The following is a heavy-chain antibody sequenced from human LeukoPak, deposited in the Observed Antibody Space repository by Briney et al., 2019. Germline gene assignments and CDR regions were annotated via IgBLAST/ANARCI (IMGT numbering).Heavy chain of an antibody. D-gene: IGHD1-26*01. CDR3: AKDIRELSEGTANWYFDL. CDR1: GFTFSSYA. J-gene: IGHJ2*01. Sequence: PGGSLRLSCAASGFTFSSYAMSWVRQAPGKGLEWVSSIRGSGGSTDYADSVKGRFTISRDNSKNTLYLQMNSLRAEDTAVYYCAKDIRELSEGTANWYFDLWGRGTLVTVSS. V-gene: IGHV3-23*01. CDR2: IRGSGGST.